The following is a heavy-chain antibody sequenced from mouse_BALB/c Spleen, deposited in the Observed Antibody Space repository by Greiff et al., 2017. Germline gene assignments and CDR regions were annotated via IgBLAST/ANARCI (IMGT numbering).Heavy chain of an antibody. J-gene: IGHJ4*01. CDR1: GFTFSSYA. CDR2: ISSGGST. Sequence: EVKLLESGGGLVKPGGSLKLSCAASGFTFSSYAMSWVRQTPEKRLEWVASISSGGSTYYPDSVKGRFTISRDNARNILYLQMSSLRSEDTAMYYCARGGGVFYAMDYWGQGTSVTVSS. V-gene: IGHV5-6-5*01. CDR3: ARGGGVFYAMDY.